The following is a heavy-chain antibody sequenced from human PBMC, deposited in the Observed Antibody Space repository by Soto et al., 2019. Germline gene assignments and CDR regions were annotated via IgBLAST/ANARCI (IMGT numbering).Heavy chain of an antibody. Sequence: EVQLLESGGGLVQPGGSLRLSCAASGFTFSSYAMSWVRQAPGKGLEWVSAISGSGGSTYYADSVKGRFTISRDNSKNTLYLQMNSLRAEDTAVYYCAKDAPLSNCSGGSCYGSWFDPWGQGTLVTVSS. CDR1: GFTFSSYA. CDR2: ISGSGGST. D-gene: IGHD2-15*01. J-gene: IGHJ5*02. V-gene: IGHV3-23*01. CDR3: AKDAPLSNCSGGSCYGSWFDP.